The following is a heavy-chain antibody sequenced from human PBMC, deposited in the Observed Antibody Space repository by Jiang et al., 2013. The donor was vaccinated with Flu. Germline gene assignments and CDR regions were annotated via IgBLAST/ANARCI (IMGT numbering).Heavy chain of an antibody. V-gene: IGHV3-33*01. CDR1: GFTFSSYG. CDR3: ARIAAAGNWFDP. J-gene: IGHJ5*02. D-gene: IGHD6-13*01. CDR2: IWSDGSYK. Sequence: QLVESGGGVVQPGRSLRLSCAASGFTFSSYGMHWVRQAPGKGLEWVAVIWSDGSYKYYADSVKGRFTISRDNSKNTLYLQMNSLRAEDTAVYYCARIAAAGNWFDPWGQGTLVTVSS.